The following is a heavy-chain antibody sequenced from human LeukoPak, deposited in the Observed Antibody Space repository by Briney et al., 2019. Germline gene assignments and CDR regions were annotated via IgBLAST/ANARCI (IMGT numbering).Heavy chain of an antibody. CDR2: INHSGST. D-gene: IGHD4-17*01. CDR3: ARGEDYGGNSGDWYFDL. Sequence: SETLSLTCAVYGGSFSGYYWSWIRQPPGKGLEWIGEINHSGSTNYNPSLKSRVTISVDTSKNQFSLKLSSVTAADTAVYYCARGEDYGGNSGDWYFDLWGRGTLVTVSS. CDR1: GGSFSGYY. V-gene: IGHV4-34*01. J-gene: IGHJ2*01.